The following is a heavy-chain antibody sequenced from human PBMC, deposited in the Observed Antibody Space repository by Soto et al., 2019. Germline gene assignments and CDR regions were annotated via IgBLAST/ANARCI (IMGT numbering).Heavy chain of an antibody. J-gene: IGHJ4*02. CDR2: IDPSDSQT. CDR1: GYSFAGYW. Sequence: PGESLKISCKGSGYSFAGYWITCFRQKPVKVLEWMGRIDPSDSQTYYSPSFRGHVTISATKSITTVFLQWSSLRASDTAMYYCARQIYDSDTGPNFQYYFDSWGQGTPVTVSS. CDR3: ARQIYDSDTGPNFQYYFDS. V-gene: IGHV5-10-1*01. D-gene: IGHD3-22*01.